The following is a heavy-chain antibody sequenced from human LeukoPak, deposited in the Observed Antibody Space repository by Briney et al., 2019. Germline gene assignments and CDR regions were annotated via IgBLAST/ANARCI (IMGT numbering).Heavy chain of an antibody. CDR3: ARGVITGTLLNYFDY. J-gene: IGHJ4*02. V-gene: IGHV4-34*01. CDR2: INHSGST. CDR1: GGSFSGYY. D-gene: IGHD1-7*01. Sequence: SETLSLPCAVYGGSFSGYYWSWIRQPPGKGLEWIGEINHSGSTNYNPSLKSRVTISVDTSKNQFSLKLSSVTAADTAVYYCARGVITGTLLNYFDYWGQGTLVTVSS.